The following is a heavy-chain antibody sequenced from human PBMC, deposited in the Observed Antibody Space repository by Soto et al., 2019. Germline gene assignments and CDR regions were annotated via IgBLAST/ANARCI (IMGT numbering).Heavy chain of an antibody. CDR3: ARPHRRSGGIDY. Sequence: SETLSLTCTVSGGSISSSSYYWGWIRQPPGKGLEWIGSIYYSGSTYYNPSLKSRVTISVDTSKNQFSLKLSSVTAADTAVYYCARPHRRSGGIDYWGQGTLVTVSS. CDR2: IYYSGST. CDR1: GGSISSSSYY. D-gene: IGHD2-15*01. V-gene: IGHV4-39*01. J-gene: IGHJ4*02.